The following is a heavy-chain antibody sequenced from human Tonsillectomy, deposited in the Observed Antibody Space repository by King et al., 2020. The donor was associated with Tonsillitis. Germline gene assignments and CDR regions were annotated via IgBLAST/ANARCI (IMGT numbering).Heavy chain of an antibody. CDR3: ARESDRGPPYDYVWGSYRTDAFDI. D-gene: IGHD3-16*02. V-gene: IGHV2-70*11. J-gene: IGHJ3*02. Sequence: TLKESGPALVKPTQTLTLTCTFSGFSLSTSGMCVSWIRQPPGKALEWLARIDWDDDKYYSTSLKTRLTISKDTSKNQVVLTMTNMDPVDTATYYCARESDRGPPYDYVWGSYRTDAFDIWGQGTMVTVSS. CDR2: IDWDDDK. CDR1: GFSLSTSGMC.